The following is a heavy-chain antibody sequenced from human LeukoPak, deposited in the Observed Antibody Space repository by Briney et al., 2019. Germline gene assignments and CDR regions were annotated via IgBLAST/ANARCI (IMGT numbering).Heavy chain of an antibody. CDR1: GGSISSGGYY. Sequence: PSQTLSLTCTVSGGSISSGGYYWSWIRQHPGKGLEWIGYIYYSGSTNYNPSLKSRVTISVDTSKNQFSLKLSSVTAADTAVYYCARMKLTGFNYYYYGMDVWGQGTTVTVSS. J-gene: IGHJ6*02. CDR2: IYYSGST. V-gene: IGHV4-31*03. CDR3: ARMKLTGFNYYYYGMDV. D-gene: IGHD7-27*01.